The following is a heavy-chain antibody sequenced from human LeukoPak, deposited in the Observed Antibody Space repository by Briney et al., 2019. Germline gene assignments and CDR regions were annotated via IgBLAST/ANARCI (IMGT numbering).Heavy chain of an antibody. D-gene: IGHD4-17*01. CDR2: IIPIFGTA. V-gene: IGHV1-69*13. Sequence: ASVKVSCKASGGTFSSYAISWVRQAPGQGLEWMGGIIPIFGTANYAQKFQGRVTITADESTSTAYMELSSLRSEDTAVYYCARGGDYGDYAWFAPWGQGTLVTVSS. J-gene: IGHJ5*02. CDR3: ARGGDYGDYAWFAP. CDR1: GGTFSSYA.